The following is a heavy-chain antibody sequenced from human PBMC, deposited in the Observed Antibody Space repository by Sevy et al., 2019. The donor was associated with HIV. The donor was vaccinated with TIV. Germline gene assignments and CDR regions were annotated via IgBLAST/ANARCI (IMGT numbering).Heavy chain of an antibody. D-gene: IGHD2-2*01. Sequence: VGSLRLSCAASGFTFSTYWMTWVRQAPGKGLEWVANIKQDGSERYYVDSVKGRFTISRDNAKNSVYLQMNSLRAEDTAVYYCVRAIGLAGSYWGQGTLVTVSS. J-gene: IGHJ4*02. CDR1: GFTFSTYW. CDR2: IKQDGSER. CDR3: VRAIGLAGSY. V-gene: IGHV3-7*04.